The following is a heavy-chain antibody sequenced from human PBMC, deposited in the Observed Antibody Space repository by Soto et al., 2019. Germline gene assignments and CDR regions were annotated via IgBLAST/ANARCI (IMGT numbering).Heavy chain of an antibody. CDR3: AKGESSSLRYFDY. D-gene: IGHD6-13*01. J-gene: IGHJ4*02. CDR2: ISTTGGAT. CDR1: EFTVSNTY. Sequence: GGSLRLSCAASEFTVSNTYMSWVRRAPGKGLEWVSGISTTGGATYYADSVKGRFTISRDNSKNTVYLQINSLRGEDTAVYYCAKGESSSLRYFDYWGQGTQVTVSS. V-gene: IGHV3-53*01.